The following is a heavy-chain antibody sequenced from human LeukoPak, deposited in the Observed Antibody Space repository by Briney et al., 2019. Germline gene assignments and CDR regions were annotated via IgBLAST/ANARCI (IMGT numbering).Heavy chain of an antibody. CDR3: AKYYYDSSGYYDAARLDY. D-gene: IGHD3-22*01. V-gene: IGHV3-23*01. J-gene: IGHJ4*02. CDR2: ISGSDYST. CDR1: GFTFSSYA. Sequence: PGGSLRLSCAASGFTFSSYAMSWVRQAPGKGLEWVSGISGSDYSTYYADSVKGRFTISRDNSKNTLYLQMNSLRAEDTAVYYCAKYYYDSSGYYDAARLDYWGQGTLVMVFS.